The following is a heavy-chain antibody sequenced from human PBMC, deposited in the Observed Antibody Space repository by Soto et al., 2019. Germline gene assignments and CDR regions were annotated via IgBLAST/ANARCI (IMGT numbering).Heavy chain of an antibody. V-gene: IGHV3-30*03. J-gene: IGHJ4*02. D-gene: IGHD3-9*01. CDR2: MSYNGKDK. CDR1: GFNFSNYA. Sequence: GGPLRLSCAASGFNFSNYAMHWVRQAPGKGLECVAVMSYNGKDKDYADSVKGRFTISRDNSKNTLYLQMNSLRAEDAAVYYCARVSQERYFDWLSPAHWGQGTLVTVSS. CDR3: ARVSQERYFDWLSPAH.